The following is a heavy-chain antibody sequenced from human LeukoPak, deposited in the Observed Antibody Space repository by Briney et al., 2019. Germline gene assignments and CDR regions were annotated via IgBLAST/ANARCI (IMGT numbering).Heavy chain of an antibody. CDR2: INQDGSDK. J-gene: IGHJ4*02. CDR1: GVTSRSDT. Sequence: PGGSLRLSCAASGVTSRSDTLNWVRQAPGKGLECVANINQDGSDKYYVDSVKGRFTISRDNAKNSLYLQMNSLTADDTAVYYCARLGRFLRVDYFDYWGQGSLVTVSS. CDR3: ARLGRFLRVDYFDY. V-gene: IGHV3-7*01. D-gene: IGHD3-10*01.